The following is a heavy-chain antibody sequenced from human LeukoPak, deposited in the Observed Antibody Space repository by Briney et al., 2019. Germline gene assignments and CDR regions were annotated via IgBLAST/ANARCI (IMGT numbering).Heavy chain of an antibody. J-gene: IGHJ4*02. Sequence: GGSLRLSCAASGFTFSSYSMNWVRQAPGKGLEWVSSISSSSSYIYYADSVKSRFTISRDNAKNSLYLQMNSLRAEDTAVYYCARDFCSSTSCYAYFDYWGQGTLVTVSS. V-gene: IGHV3-21*01. CDR3: ARDFCSSTSCYAYFDY. CDR2: ISSSSSYI. D-gene: IGHD2-2*01. CDR1: GFTFSSYS.